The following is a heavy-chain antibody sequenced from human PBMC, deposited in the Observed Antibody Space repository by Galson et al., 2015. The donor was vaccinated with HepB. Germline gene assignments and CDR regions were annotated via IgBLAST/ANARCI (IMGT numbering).Heavy chain of an antibody. J-gene: IGHJ4*02. Sequence: SVKVSCEATGYTFTTYNIQWVRQAPGQGLEWMGRISPSDGAVHYAQEFQGRVTMTRDTSTSTVYMDLSSLASEDTAVYYCAREKFFTYYFDYWGQGTLVTVSS. CDR3: AREKFFTYYFDY. V-gene: IGHV1-46*01. D-gene: IGHD3-3*01. CDR1: GYTFTTYN. CDR2: ISPSDGAV.